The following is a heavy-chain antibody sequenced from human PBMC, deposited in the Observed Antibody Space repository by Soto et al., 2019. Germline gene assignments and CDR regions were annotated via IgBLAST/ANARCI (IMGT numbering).Heavy chain of an antibody. CDR1: GGSVNSGNYY. V-gene: IGHV4-34*01. CDR2: MSHSGGT. D-gene: IGHD2-21*02. J-gene: IGHJ3*02. CDR3: ARVERGTATAVVDAFDI. Sequence: QVQLQQWGAGLLKPSETLSLTCAVFGGSVNSGNYYWSWIRQPPGKGLEWIGEMSHSGGTHFNPSLKSRVTISVDTSKNQFSLKMSSVTAADTAVYYCARVERGTATAVVDAFDIWSPWTMVTVSS.